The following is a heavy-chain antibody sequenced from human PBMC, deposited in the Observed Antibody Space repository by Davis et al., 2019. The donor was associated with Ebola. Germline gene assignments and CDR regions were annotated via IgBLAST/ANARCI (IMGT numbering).Heavy chain of an antibody. CDR3: AKGLGVTIFGVNGMDV. CDR1: GFTFSSYG. D-gene: IGHD3-3*01. CDR2: IWYDGSNK. Sequence: GESLKISCAASGFTFSSYGMHWVRQAPGKGLEWVGLIWYDGSNKNYADSVKGRFTISRDNSKNTLYLQMNSLRAEDTAVYYCAKGLGVTIFGVNGMDVWGQGTTVTVSS. V-gene: IGHV3-33*06. J-gene: IGHJ6*02.